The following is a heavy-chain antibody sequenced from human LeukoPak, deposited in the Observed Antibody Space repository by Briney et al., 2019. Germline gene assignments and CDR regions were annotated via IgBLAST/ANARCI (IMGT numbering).Heavy chain of an antibody. CDR2: ITASGTAM. CDR3: ARFTRWSTKSFDY. Sequence: GGSLRLSCAASGFTFSSYAMNWVRQAPGKGLEWVSHITASGTAMFYADSVKDRFTISRDNAKNSLYLQMNSLRDEDTAVYYCARFTRWSTKSFDYWGQGTLVTVSS. V-gene: IGHV3-48*02. J-gene: IGHJ4*02. CDR1: GFTFSSYA. D-gene: IGHD1-1*01.